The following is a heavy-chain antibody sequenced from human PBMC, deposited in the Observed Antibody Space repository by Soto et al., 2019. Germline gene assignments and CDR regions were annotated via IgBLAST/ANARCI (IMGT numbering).Heavy chain of an antibody. CDR2: IWYDGNTK. J-gene: IGHJ4*02. Sequence: QVHLVESGGGVVQPGRSLRLSCAASGFTVSNTGMHWVRQAPGKGLEWVAVIWYDGNTKYYADSVKGRFTISRDNSMNTLYLQMNSLRAEDTAVYYCARDPCVSCGSIPYLDDWGQGTLVTVSS. CDR3: ARDPCVSCGSIPYLDD. D-gene: IGHD2-2*01. CDR1: GFTVSNTG. V-gene: IGHV3-33*01.